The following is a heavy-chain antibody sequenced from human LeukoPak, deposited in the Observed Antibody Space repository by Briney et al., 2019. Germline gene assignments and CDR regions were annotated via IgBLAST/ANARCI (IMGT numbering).Heavy chain of an antibody. CDR3: AKDRGYYGSGRLTTADY. CDR1: GFTFSRYS. V-gene: IGHV3-48*01. Sequence: GRSLRLSCAASGFTFSRYSMNWVRQAPGKRLEWVSYISSSSSTIYYADSVKGRFTISRDNSKNTLYLQMNSLRAEDTAVYYCAKDRGYYGSGRLTTADYWGQGTLVTVSS. D-gene: IGHD3-10*01. CDR2: ISSSSSTI. J-gene: IGHJ4*02.